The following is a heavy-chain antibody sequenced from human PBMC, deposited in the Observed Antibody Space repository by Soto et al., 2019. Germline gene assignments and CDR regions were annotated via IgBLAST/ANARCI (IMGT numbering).Heavy chain of an antibody. CDR3: ARFVTTVVKN. J-gene: IGHJ4*02. CDR2: INHSGST. CDR1: GGSFSGYY. V-gene: IGHV4-34*01. D-gene: IGHD4-17*01. Sequence: QVQLQQWGAGLLKPSETLSLTCAVYGGSFSGYYWSWIRQPPGKGLEWIGEINHSGSTNYNPSLKSRVTISVDTSKNQFSLKLSSVTAADTAVYYCARFVTTVVKNWGQGTLVTVSS.